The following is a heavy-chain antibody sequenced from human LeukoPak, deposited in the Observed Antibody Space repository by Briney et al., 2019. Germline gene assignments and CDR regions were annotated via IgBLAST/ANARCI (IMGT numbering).Heavy chain of an antibody. D-gene: IGHD3-22*01. CDR1: SGSISSYY. V-gene: IGHV4-59*01. Sequence: SETLSLTCTVSSGSISSYYWSWIRQPLGKGLEWIGYISYSGSTDYNPSLKSRVTISVDTSKNQFSLELNSVTAADTAMYYCARHYYCDTFDYWGQGALVTVSS. CDR3: ARHYYCDTFDY. CDR2: ISYSGST. J-gene: IGHJ4*02.